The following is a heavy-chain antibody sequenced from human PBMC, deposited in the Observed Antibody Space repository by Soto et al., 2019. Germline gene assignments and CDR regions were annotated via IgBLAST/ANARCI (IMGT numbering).Heavy chain of an antibody. CDR3: ARDLLAANY. CDR1: GYTFTSSY. J-gene: IGHJ4*02. V-gene: IGHV1-46*01. CDR2: INPNGGST. D-gene: IGHD2-15*01. Sequence: QVQLVQSGAEVKKPGASVKLSCKASGYTFTSSYVHWVRQAPGQGLEWVAIINPNGGSTNYAQECQGRVTVTRDTSTSTVFMELSSLHSDDTAVYYCARDLLAANYWGQGTRVTVSS.